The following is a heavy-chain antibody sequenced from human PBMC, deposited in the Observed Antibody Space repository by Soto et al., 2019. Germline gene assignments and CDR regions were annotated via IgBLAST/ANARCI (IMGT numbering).Heavy chain of an antibody. D-gene: IGHD1-7*01. Sequence: EVQLLESGGGLVQPGGSLRLSCAASGFTFSSYAMSWVRQAPGKGLEWVSAISGSGGSTNYADSVKGRFTISRDNSKNTRYLQMNTLRAEDTAVYYCAKGNLRPKDGMDVWGQGTTVTVSS. CDR3: AKGNLRPKDGMDV. J-gene: IGHJ6*02. CDR1: GFTFSSYA. CDR2: ISGSGGST. V-gene: IGHV3-23*01.